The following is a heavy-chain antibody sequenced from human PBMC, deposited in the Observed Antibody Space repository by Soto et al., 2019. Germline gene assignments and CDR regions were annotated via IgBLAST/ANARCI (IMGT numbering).Heavy chain of an antibody. CDR3: AKGSGVAAAVAGDYFDY. CDR1: GFTFSSYG. D-gene: IGHD6-13*01. Sequence: QVQLVESGGGVVQPGRSLRLSCAASGFTFSSYGMHWVRQAPGKGLEWVAVISYDGSNKYYADSVKGRFTISRDNSKNTRYLQMNSLRAEDTAVYYCAKGSGVAAAVAGDYFDYWGQGTLVTVSS. V-gene: IGHV3-30*18. CDR2: ISYDGSNK. J-gene: IGHJ4*02.